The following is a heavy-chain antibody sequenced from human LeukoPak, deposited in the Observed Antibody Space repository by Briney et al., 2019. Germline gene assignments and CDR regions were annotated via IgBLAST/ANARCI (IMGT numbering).Heavy chain of an antibody. D-gene: IGHD5-18*01. V-gene: IGHV3-30*03. Sequence: GRSLRLSCAASGFTISNYGMQWVRQAPGKGLEWVAVISYDGSNKYYADSVKGRFTISRDNSKNTLYLQMNTLRAEDTAVYYCARGSGYKYGFTGLERTKSRLDYWGQGTLVTVSS. CDR1: GFTISNYG. CDR3: ARGSGYKYGFTGLERTKSRLDY. CDR2: ISYDGSNK. J-gene: IGHJ4*02.